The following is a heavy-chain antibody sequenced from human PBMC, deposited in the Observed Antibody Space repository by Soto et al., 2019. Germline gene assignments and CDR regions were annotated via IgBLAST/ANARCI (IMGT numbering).Heavy chain of an antibody. CDR3: AKDLRQSSHPPLEY. Sequence: PGGSLRLSCAASGFTFSSYGMHWVRQAPGKGLEWVAVISYDGSNKYYADSVKGRFTISRDNSKNTLYLQMNSLRAEDTAVYYCAKDLRQSSHPPLEYWGQGTLVTVPS. V-gene: IGHV3-30*18. D-gene: IGHD6-13*01. J-gene: IGHJ4*02. CDR1: GFTFSSYG. CDR2: ISYDGSNK.